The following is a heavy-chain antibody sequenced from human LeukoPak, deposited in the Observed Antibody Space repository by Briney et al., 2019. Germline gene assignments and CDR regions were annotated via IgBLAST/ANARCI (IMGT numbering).Heavy chain of an antibody. CDR3: ARVSLGYCSGGSCYPNSGGFDY. CDR1: GGSFSGYY. CDR2: INHSGST. J-gene: IGHJ4*02. Sequence: PSETLSLTCAVYGGSFSGYYWSWIRQPPGKGLEWIGEINHSGSTNYNPSLKSRVTISVDTSKNQFSLKLSSVTAADTAVHYCARVSLGYCSGGSCYPNSGGFDYWGQGTLVTVSS. D-gene: IGHD2-15*01. V-gene: IGHV4-34*01.